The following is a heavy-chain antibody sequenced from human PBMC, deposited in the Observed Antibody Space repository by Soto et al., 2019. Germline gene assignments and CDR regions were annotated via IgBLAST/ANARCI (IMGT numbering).Heavy chain of an antibody. CDR1: GGSFSGYY. J-gene: IGHJ1*01. CDR2: INHSGST. V-gene: IGHV4-34*01. CDR3: ARGAYSSSWYVRGYFQH. D-gene: IGHD6-13*01. Sequence: QVQLQQWGAGLLKPSETLSLTCAVYGGSFSGYYWSWIRQPPGKGLEWIGEINHSGSTNYNPSLKSRVTISVDTSKNQFSLKRSSVTAADTAVYYCARGAYSSSWYVRGYFQHWGQGTLVTVSS.